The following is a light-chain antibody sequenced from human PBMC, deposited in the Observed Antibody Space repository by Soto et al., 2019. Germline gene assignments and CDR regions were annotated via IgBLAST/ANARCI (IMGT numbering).Light chain of an antibody. J-gene: IGLJ1*01. V-gene: IGLV2-14*01. CDR1: TSDIGFYDY. CDR3: SSYTDSSNYV. Sequence: QSALTQPASVSGSPGQSLTISCTGTTSDIGFYDYVSWYQQQPGKAPKLMIYQVTNRPSGVSNRFSGSRSGNTASLTISGLQAEDEADYYCSSYTDSSNYVFGTGTKLTVL. CDR2: QVT.